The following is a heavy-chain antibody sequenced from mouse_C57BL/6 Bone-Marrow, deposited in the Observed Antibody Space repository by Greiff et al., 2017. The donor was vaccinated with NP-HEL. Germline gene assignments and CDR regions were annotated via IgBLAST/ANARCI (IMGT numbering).Heavy chain of an antibody. D-gene: IGHD2-1*01. Sequence: GKLMESGGGLVQPGESLKLSCESNEYEFPSHDMSWVRKTPEKRLELVAAINSYGGSTYYPDTMERRFIISRDNTKKTLYLQMSSLRSEDTALYYCARHGNYTWFAYWGQGTLVTVSA. CDR3: ARHGNYTWFAY. CDR1: EYEFPSHD. CDR2: INSYGGST. V-gene: IGHV5-2*03. J-gene: IGHJ3*01.